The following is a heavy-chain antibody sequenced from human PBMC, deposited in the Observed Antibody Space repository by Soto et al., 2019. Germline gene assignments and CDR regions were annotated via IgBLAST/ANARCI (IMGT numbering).Heavy chain of an antibody. V-gene: IGHV4-59*11. CDR2: TYFRGSA. CDR1: GVSITSHY. J-gene: IGHJ5*02. CDR3: ARDLRSRGWFDP. Sequence: PSETLSLTCDVSGVSITSHYWNWIRQSPGMGLEWIGSTYFRGSASYNPSLKSRVTISLDTSKDQLSLTLSAVTAADSAVYYCARDLRSRGWFDPWGPGILVTV.